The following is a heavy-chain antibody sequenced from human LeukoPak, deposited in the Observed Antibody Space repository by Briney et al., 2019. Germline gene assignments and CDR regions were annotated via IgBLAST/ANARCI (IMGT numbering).Heavy chain of an antibody. V-gene: IGHV3-7*03. CDR2: IKQDGSEK. CDR1: GFTFSSYW. Sequence: GGSPRLSCAASGFTFSSYWMSWVRQAPGKGLEWVANIKQDGSEKYYVDSVKGRFTISRDNAKNSLYLQMNSLRAEDTAVYYCARDALYSSSWAYAFDIWGQGTMVTVSS. D-gene: IGHD6-13*01. J-gene: IGHJ3*02. CDR3: ARDALYSSSWAYAFDI.